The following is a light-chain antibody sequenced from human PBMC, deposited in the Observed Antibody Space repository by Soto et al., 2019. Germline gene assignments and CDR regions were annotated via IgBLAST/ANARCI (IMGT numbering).Light chain of an antibody. CDR3: QQCGSSPWT. CDR1: QSFSVY. CDR2: DAS. Sequence: EIELTQSPGTLSLSPGERATLCCSAIQSFSVYLDWYQQTPGQAPRLLISDASNRATGIPARFSGSGWGAVFTLTISSLAAEDFAVYYCQQCGSSPWTFGRGTKVDIK. J-gene: IGKJ1*01. V-gene: IGKV3-11*01.